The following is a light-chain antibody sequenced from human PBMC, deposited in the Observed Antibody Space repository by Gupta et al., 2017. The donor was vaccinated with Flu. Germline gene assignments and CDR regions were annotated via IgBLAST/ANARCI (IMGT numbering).Light chain of an antibody. CDR2: RAS. J-gene: IGKJ4*02. V-gene: IGKV3-20*01. CDR1: QSVSDNY. Sequence: EIVLTQSPATLSLSPGERANLPCSDSQSVSDNYLAWYQQKHGQAPRLLIFRASMSSSAIPDRFRASRSGTDFTLTMSSLDPEDFTLYYCQEAAVSRPRFGCGAKAE. CDR3: QEAAVSRPR.